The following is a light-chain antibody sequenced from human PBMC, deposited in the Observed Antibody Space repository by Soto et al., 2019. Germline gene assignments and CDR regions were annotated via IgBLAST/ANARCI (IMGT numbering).Light chain of an antibody. CDR1: QSISSY. CDR3: QQSYSMPWT. V-gene: IGKV1-39*01. J-gene: IGKJ1*01. CDR2: AAS. Sequence: DIQMTQSPSSLPASVGDRVTITCRASQSISSYLNWYQQKPGKAPKLLIYAASSLQSGVPSRFSGSGSGTDFTVTISSLQPEDLAIYYCQQSYSMPWTFGQGTKVDIK.